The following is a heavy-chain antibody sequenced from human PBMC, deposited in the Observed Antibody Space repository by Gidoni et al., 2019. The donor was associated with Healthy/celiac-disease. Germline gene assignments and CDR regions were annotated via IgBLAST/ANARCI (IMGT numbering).Heavy chain of an antibody. V-gene: IGHV4-31*03. CDR2: IYYSGST. Sequence: QVQLQESGPGLVKPSQTLSLTCTVSGCSISSGGYYWSWIRQHPGKGLEWIGYIYYSGSTYYNPSLKSRVTISVDTSKNQFSLKLSSVTAADTAVYYCARAGNYYDSSGSRYEIDYWGQGTLVTVSS. D-gene: IGHD3-22*01. J-gene: IGHJ4*02. CDR3: ARAGNYYDSSGSRYEIDY. CDR1: GCSISSGGYY.